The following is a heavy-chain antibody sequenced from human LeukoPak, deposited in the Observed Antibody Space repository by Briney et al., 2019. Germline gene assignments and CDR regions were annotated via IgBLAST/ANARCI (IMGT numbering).Heavy chain of an antibody. Sequence: GESLKISCKGSGYSFTSYWISWVRQMPGKGLEWMGRIDPSDSYTNYSPSFQGHVTISADKSISTTYLQWSSLKASDTAMYYCARRGDYVPPIWGQGTMVTVSS. CDR2: IDPSDSYT. V-gene: IGHV5-10-1*01. CDR1: GYSFTSYW. D-gene: IGHD4-17*01. CDR3: ARRGDYVPPI. J-gene: IGHJ3*02.